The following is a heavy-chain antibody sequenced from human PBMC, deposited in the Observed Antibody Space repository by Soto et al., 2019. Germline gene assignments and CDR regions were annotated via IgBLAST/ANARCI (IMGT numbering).Heavy chain of an antibody. D-gene: IGHD2-8*02. CDR2: VGGSGEYT. J-gene: IGHJ4*02. V-gene: IGHV3-23*01. CDR3: AKHRGLDWRYYFDF. Sequence: EVQLLESGGGLVKPGGSLRLSCAASGFTFSTYAMSWVRQAPGKGLEWVSGVGGSGEYTYYADSVKGRFTISRDNSKNTLFLQMTYVRAEDTAVYYCAKHRGLDWRYYFDFWGQGTLVTVSS. CDR1: GFTFSTYA.